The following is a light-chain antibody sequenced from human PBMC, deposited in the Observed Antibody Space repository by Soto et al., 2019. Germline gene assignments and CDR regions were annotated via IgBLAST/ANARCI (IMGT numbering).Light chain of an antibody. Sequence: EIVLTQSPGTLSLSPGERATLSCRASQSVRSMYLAWYQQKPGQAPRLLIYDASSRATGIPDRFSGSGSGTDFTLTISRLQPEDFAVYYCQQYGISPQTFGQGAKVEIK. V-gene: IGKV3-20*01. CDR1: QSVRSMY. CDR3: QQYGISPQT. J-gene: IGKJ1*01. CDR2: DAS.